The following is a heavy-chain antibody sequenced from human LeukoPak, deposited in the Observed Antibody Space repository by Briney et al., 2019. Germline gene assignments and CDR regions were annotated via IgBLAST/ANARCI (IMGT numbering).Heavy chain of an antibody. Sequence: SETLSLTCTVSGGSISSGDYYWSWIRQPPGKGLEWIGYIYYSGSTYYNPSLKSRVTISVDTSKNQFSLKLSPVTAADTAVYYCARVQRYCSGGSCYGGGYFDYWGQGTLVTVSS. CDR3: ARVQRYCSGGSCYGGGYFDY. D-gene: IGHD2-15*01. CDR2: IYYSGST. V-gene: IGHV4-30-4*01. CDR1: GGSISSGDYY. J-gene: IGHJ4*02.